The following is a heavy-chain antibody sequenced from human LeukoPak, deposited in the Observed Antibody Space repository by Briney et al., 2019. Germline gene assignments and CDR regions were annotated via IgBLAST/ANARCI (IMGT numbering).Heavy chain of an antibody. Sequence: PSETLSLTCTVSGGSISSYYWGWIRQPPGKGLEWIGYIYYSGSTNYNPSLKSRVTISVDTSKNQFSLKLSSVTAADTAVYYCASGLSRDGYNSGWGQGTLVTVSS. CDR2: IYYSGST. D-gene: IGHD5-24*01. V-gene: IGHV4-59*01. CDR3: ASGLSRDGYNSG. CDR1: GGSISSYY. J-gene: IGHJ4*02.